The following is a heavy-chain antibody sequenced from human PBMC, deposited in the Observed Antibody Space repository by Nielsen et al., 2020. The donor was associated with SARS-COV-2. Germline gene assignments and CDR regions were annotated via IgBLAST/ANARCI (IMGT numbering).Heavy chain of an antibody. J-gene: IGHJ3*02. D-gene: IGHD3-3*01. CDR1: GGSVSSGSYY. V-gene: IGHV4-61*01. CDR2: IDYSGST. CDR3: ARAPRGIYDFWSGSIDAFDI. Sequence: SETLSLTCTVSGGSVSSGSYYWSWIRQPPGKGLEWIGYIDYSGSTNYNPSLKSRVTISVDTSKNQFSLKLSSVTAADTAVYYCARAPRGIYDFWSGSIDAFDIWGQGTMVTVSS.